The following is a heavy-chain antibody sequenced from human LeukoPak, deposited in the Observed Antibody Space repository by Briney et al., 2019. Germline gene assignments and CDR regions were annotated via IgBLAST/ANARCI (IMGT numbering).Heavy chain of an antibody. V-gene: IGHV3-21*01. CDR2: ISSSSVYK. D-gene: IGHD2-2*01. J-gene: IGHJ4*02. Sequence: GGSLRLSCAASGFTFSSYSINWVRQAPGKGLEWVSSISSSSVYKYYADSVKGRFTISRDNAKNSLFLQMNSLRAEDTAIYYCARDPTADDYWGQGTLVTVSS. CDR1: GFTFSSYS. CDR3: ARDPTADDY.